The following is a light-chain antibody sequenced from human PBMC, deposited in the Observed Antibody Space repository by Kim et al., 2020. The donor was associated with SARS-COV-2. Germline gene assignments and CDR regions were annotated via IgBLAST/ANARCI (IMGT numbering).Light chain of an antibody. CDR2: GKN. V-gene: IGLV3-19*01. CDR3: TSWDSNDNVV. J-gene: IGLJ2*01. Sequence: SSELTQDPAVSVALGQTVRITCQGDSLRSYYATWYQQKPGQAPIVVIYGKNNRPSGIPDRFSGSIPGNTTSLSITGTQAGDEADNYFTSWDSNDNVVF. CDR1: SLRSYY.